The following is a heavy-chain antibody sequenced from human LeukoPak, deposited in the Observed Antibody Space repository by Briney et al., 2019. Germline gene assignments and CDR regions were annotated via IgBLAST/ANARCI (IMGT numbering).Heavy chain of an antibody. CDR2: ISYDGSNK. CDR3: ATDPDSSGYYYPIFDY. Sequence: GTSLRLSCAASGFIFNTYGVHWVRLAPGKGLVWVAIISYDGSNKYYADSVKGRFTISRDNSKNTLYLQVNSLRAEDTAVYYCATDPDSSGYYYPIFDYWGQGTLVTVSS. CDR1: GFIFNTYG. D-gene: IGHD3-22*01. V-gene: IGHV3-30*03. J-gene: IGHJ4*02.